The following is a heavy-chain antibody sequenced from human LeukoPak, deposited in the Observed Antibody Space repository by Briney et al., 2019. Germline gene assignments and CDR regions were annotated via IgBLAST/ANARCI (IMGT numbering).Heavy chain of an antibody. CDR3: ATGPSYCGGDCYYYFAY. J-gene: IGHJ4*02. CDR2: IKQDGSEK. D-gene: IGHD2-21*01. CDR1: GFTFSTCA. Sequence: GGSLRLSCAASGFTFSTCAMSWVRQAPGKGLEWVANIKQDGSEKSYVDSVKGRFTISRDNAKNSLYLQMNSLRAEDTALYYCATGPSYCGGDCYYYFAYWGQGTLVTVSS. V-gene: IGHV3-7*01.